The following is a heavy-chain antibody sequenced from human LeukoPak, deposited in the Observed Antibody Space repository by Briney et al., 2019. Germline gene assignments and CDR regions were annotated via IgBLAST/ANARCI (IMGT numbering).Heavy chain of an antibody. D-gene: IGHD3-3*01. J-gene: IGHJ6*02. CDR3: ARDAGISYDFWSGYYTSGHYGMDV. CDR2: IYYSGST. CDR1: GGSISSYY. V-gene: IGHV4-59*01. Sequence: PSETLSLTCTVSGGSISSYYWSWIRQPPGKGLEWIGYIYYSGSTNYNPSLKSRVTISVDTSKNQSSLKLSSVTAADTAVYYCARDAGISYDFWSGYYTSGHYGMDVWGQGTTVTVSS.